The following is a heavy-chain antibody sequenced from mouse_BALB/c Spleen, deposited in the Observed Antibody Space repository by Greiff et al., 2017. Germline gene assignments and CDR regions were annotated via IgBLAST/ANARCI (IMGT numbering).Heavy chain of an antibody. CDR2: ISSGSSTI. J-gene: IGHJ2*01. Sequence: EVKLVESGGGLVQPGGSRKLSCAASGFTFSSFGMHWVRQAPEKGLEWVAYISSGSSTIYYADTVKGRFTISRDNPKNTLFLQMTSLRSEDTAMYYCARGTFDYWGQGTTLTVSS. CDR3: ARGTFDY. CDR1: GFTFSSFG. V-gene: IGHV5-17*02. D-gene: IGHD3-3*01.